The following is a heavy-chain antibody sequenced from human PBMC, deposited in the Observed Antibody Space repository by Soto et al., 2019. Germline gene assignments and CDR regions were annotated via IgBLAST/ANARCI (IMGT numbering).Heavy chain of an antibody. CDR3: ARHSAVTLRYFYWLLDYFDY. CDR2: IYYSGCP. J-gene: IGHJ4*02. D-gene: IGHD3-9*01. CDR1: GGSISSSSYY. V-gene: IGHV4-39*01. Sequence: QLQLQESGPGLVKPSETLSLTCTVSGGSISSSSYYWGWFRQPPGKGMDWIGSIYYSGCPYYNPSLKIRVTISVDTSKIQLSMKLSTVTAADTSVYYCARHSAVTLRYFYWLLDYFDYWGQGTLVTVSS.